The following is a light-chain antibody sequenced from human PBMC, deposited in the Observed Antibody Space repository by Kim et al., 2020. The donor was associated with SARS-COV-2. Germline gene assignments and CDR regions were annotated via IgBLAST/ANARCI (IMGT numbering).Light chain of an antibody. J-gene: IGKJ1*01. CDR1: QSVSSNF. CDR2: SAS. Sequence: ENVLTQSPDTLSLSPGERATLSCRASQSVSSNFLAWYQHKTGQAPRLLIYSASSRASGIPDRFSGSGSGTDFTLTISTLEPEDFAVYYCQQYATSPETFSQGTKVDIK. CDR3: QQYATSPET. V-gene: IGKV3-20*01.